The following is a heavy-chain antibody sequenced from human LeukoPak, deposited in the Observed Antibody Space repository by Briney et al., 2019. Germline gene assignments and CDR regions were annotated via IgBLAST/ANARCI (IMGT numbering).Heavy chain of an antibody. CDR3: ARCNRYYDILTGYYPHYFDY. D-gene: IGHD3-9*01. CDR1: GGSISSYY. Sequence: SETLSLTCTVSGGSISSYYWSWIRQPPGKGLEWIGYIYYSGSTNYNPSLKSRVTISVDTSKNQFSLKLSSVTAADTAVYYCARCNRYYDILTGYYPHYFDYWGQGTLVTVSS. J-gene: IGHJ4*02. CDR2: IYYSGST. V-gene: IGHV4-59*08.